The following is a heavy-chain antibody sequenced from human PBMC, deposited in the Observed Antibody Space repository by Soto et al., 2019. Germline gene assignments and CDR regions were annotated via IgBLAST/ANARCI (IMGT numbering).Heavy chain of an antibody. Sequence: PGGSLRLCWAGSGFTFSDTYMSGIRQAPGTGPEWLSHISESGSDIYYSDSVKGRFTISRDHAKQSLYLQMNYLRAADTAVYYCASSRRDDYNDWFDPWGQGTQVTVSS. CDR3: ASSRRDDYNDWFDP. D-gene: IGHD4-4*01. V-gene: IGHV3-11*01. CDR1: GFTFSDTY. J-gene: IGHJ5*01. CDR2: ISESGSDI.